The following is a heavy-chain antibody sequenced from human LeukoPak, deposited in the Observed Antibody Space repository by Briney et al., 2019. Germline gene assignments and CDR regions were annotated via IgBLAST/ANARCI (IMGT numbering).Heavy chain of an antibody. V-gene: IGHV1-2*02. D-gene: IGHD4-11*01. CDR2: INPNTAGT. Sequence: ASVKVSCKASGYTFTGYYFHWVRQAPGQGLEWMGWINPNTAGTNYAQKFLGGVTLTWDTSISTAYMELNRLTSDGTAVYYCATSAGDYRAGHYYYMGVWGKGTSVTVSS. J-gene: IGHJ6*03. CDR1: GYTFTGYY. CDR3: ATSAGDYRAGHYYYMGV.